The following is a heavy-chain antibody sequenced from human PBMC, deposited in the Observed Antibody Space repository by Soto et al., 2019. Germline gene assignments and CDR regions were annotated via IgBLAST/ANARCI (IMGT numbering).Heavy chain of an antibody. J-gene: IGHJ4*02. V-gene: IGHV2-5*02. CDR3: RLIVVAGTTYYFAS. D-gene: IGHD1-7*01. Sequence: QITLKESGPTLVKPTQTLTLTCTFSGFSLSTSGVGVGWIRQPPAKALEWLTFIYWADEKRNSPFLKSRLTITQEASKIQVVLKMTNMDPVDKATYYLRLIVVAGTTYYFASWGPGTLVNVSS. CDR2: IYWADEK. CDR1: GFSLSTSGVG.